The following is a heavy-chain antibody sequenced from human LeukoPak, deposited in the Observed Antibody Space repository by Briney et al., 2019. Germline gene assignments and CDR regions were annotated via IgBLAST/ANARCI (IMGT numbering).Heavy chain of an antibody. CDR2: IYYSGTT. Sequence: PSETLSLTCAVSGGSISGHYWSWVRQPPGKGLEWIGYIYYSGTTNYSPSLKSRVTISLDTSKNQFSLKLTSVTAADTAVYYCATATDYDFWSGSADGFDIWGQGTMVTVSS. V-gene: IGHV4-59*08. D-gene: IGHD3-3*01. CDR3: ATATDYDFWSGSADGFDI. J-gene: IGHJ3*02. CDR1: GGSISGHY.